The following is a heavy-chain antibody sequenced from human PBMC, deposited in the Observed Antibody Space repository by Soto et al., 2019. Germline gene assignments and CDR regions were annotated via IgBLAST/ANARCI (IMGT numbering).Heavy chain of an antibody. CDR2: ISSSSSYI. D-gene: IGHD3-10*01. Sequence: EVQLVESGGGLVKPGGSLRLSCAASAFSFSSYSMNWVRQAPEKGMEWVSSISSSSSYIYYADSVKGRFTISRDNAKNSLYLQMNRLRAEDTSVYYCARSPSITTVSLDYWGQGTLVPVSS. V-gene: IGHV3-21*01. CDR1: AFSFSSYS. J-gene: IGHJ4*02. CDR3: ARSPSITTVSLDY.